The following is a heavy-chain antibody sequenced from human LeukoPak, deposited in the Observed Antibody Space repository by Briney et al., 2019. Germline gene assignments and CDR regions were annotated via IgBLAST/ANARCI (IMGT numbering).Heavy chain of an antibody. Sequence: PGGSLRLSCAASGFTFSSYAMSWVRQAPGKGLEWVSAISGGGGSTYYADSVKGRFTISRDNSKNTLYLQMNSLRAEDTAVYYCAKNVDISMVHDAFDIWGQGTMVTVSS. J-gene: IGHJ3*02. V-gene: IGHV3-23*01. D-gene: IGHD5-18*01. CDR3: AKNVDISMVHDAFDI. CDR1: GFTFSSYA. CDR2: ISGGGGST.